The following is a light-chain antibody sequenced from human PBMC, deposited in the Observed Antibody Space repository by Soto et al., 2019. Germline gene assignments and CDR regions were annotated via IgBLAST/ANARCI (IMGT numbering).Light chain of an antibody. Sequence: EIVLTQSPGTLSLSPGERATLSCRASQSVSSSYLAWYQQKPGQAPRLLIYGASSRATGIPDRFSGSGSGTDFTLTISRPEPEDFAVYYCQQYGRSPSTFGGGTKVDIK. CDR3: QQYGRSPST. CDR2: GAS. V-gene: IGKV3-20*01. CDR1: QSVSSSY. J-gene: IGKJ4*01.